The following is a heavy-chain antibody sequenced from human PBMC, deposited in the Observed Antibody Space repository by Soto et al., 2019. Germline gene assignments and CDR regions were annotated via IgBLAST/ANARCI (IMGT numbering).Heavy chain of an antibody. CDR2: IYYSGST. Sequence: PSETLSLTCTVSGGSISSYYWSWIRQPPGKGLEWIGYIYYSGSTDYNPSLKSRVTISVDTSKNQFSLKLSSVTAADTAVYYCARGLSGVEMATLTNCDYWGQGTLVPVSS. CDR1: GGSISSYY. J-gene: IGHJ4*02. D-gene: IGHD5-12*01. CDR3: ARGLSGVEMATLTNCDY. V-gene: IGHV4-59*01.